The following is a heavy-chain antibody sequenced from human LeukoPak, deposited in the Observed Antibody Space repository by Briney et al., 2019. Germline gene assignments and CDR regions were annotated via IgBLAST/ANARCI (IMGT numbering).Heavy chain of an antibody. CDR1: SGSISLYY. V-gene: IGHV4-59*06. Sequence: SEALSLTCTVSSGSISLYYWSWIRQPPGKGLEWIGYIYYSGSTYYNPSLKSRVTISIDTSKNQFSLKLSSVTAADTAVYYCAAHPTYYSDTRGYSRWGQGTLVTVSS. CDR2: IYYSGST. D-gene: IGHD3-22*01. CDR3: AAHPTYYSDTRGYSR. J-gene: IGHJ4*02.